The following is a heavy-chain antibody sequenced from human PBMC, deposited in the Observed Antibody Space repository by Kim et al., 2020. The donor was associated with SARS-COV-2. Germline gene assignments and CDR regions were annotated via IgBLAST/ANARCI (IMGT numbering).Heavy chain of an antibody. CDR2: ISGSGAIT. D-gene: IGHD3-10*01. CDR1: GFTFRTYA. V-gene: IGHV3-23*01. CDR3: AKDSTSFGEVVHY. Sequence: GGSLRLSCTASGFTFRTYAMSWVRQAPGKGLEWVSLISGSGAITYYADSVKGRFTISRDNSKNTLFLQMNSLRADDTAIYFCAKDSTSFGEVVHYWGQGTRVTVSS. J-gene: IGHJ4*02.